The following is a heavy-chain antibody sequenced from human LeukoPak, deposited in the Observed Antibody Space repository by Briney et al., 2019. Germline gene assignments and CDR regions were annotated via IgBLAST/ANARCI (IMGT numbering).Heavy chain of an antibody. CDR1: GGSISSSSYY. CDR2: IYYSGST. D-gene: IGHD2-15*01. CDR3: ARVRGGGTSYYYYYYYMDV. Sequence: SETLSLTCTVSGGSISSSSYYWGWIRQPPGKGLEWIGSIYYSGSTYYNPSLKSRVTISVDTSKSQFSLKLSSVTAADTAVYYCARVRGGGTSYYYYYYYMDVWGKGTTVTVSS. V-gene: IGHV4-39*07. J-gene: IGHJ6*03.